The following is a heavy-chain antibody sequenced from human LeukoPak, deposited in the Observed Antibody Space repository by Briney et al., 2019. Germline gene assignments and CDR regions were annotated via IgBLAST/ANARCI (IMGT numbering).Heavy chain of an antibody. J-gene: IGHJ6*02. Sequence: SETLSLTCTVSGGSISSGGYYWSWIRQHPGKGLEWIGNIHYSGSTHYNPSLNSRVTISVDTSKNHFSLKLSSVTAADTAVYYCARVGGLTYVMDVWGQGTTVTVSS. D-gene: IGHD5-12*01. CDR3: ARVGGLTYVMDV. CDR1: GGSISSGGYY. V-gene: IGHV4-31*03. CDR2: IHYSGST.